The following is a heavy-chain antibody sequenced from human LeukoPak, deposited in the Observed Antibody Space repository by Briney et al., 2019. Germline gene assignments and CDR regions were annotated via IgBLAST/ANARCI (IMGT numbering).Heavy chain of an antibody. CDR3: SRDPRNNDY. Sequence: GGSLRLSCAASGFTFSDSYMTWIRQAPGKGLELLSYISGSASDVNYIDSVRGRFTISRDNAKNSLYLHMNSLTVEDTAVYYCSRDPRNNDYWGQGTLITVSS. V-gene: IGHV3-11*01. CDR2: ISGSASDV. CDR1: GFTFSDSY. J-gene: IGHJ4*02.